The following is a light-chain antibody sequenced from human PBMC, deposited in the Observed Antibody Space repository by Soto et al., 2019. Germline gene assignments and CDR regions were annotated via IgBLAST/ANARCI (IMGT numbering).Light chain of an antibody. J-gene: IGLJ1*01. CDR1: SSKIGSNT. CDR3: AAWDDSLNGLV. V-gene: IGLV1-44*01. CDR2: NNN. Sequence: QSVLTQPPSASGTPGQRVTISCSGSSSKIGSNTVNWYQQLPGTAPKLLIYNNNQRPSGVPDRFSGSKSGTSASLAISGLQSEEEADYYCAAWDDSLNGLVFGTGTKVTVL.